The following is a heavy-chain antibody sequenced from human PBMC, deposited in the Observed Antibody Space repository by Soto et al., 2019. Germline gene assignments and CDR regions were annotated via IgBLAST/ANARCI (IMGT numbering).Heavy chain of an antibody. CDR2: IWYDGSNK. CDR1: VFTFSSYG. V-gene: IGHV3-33*01. Sequence: SLRLSCAASVFTFSSYGMHWVLQAPGKGLEWVAVIWYDGSNKYYADSVKGRFTISRDNSKNTLYLQMNSLRAEDTAVYYCARETYYYGMDVWGQGTTVTVSS. J-gene: IGHJ6*02. CDR3: ARETYYYGMDV.